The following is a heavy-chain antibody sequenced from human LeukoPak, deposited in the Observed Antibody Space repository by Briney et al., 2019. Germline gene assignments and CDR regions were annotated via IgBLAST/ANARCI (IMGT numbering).Heavy chain of an antibody. CDR3: ARGPYDRSGYRFDY. J-gene: IGHJ4*02. V-gene: IGHV3-66*01. Sequence: PGGSLRLSCAASEFTVSSNHMTWVRQAPGKGLEWFSIIYSGGSTFYADSVKGRFTISRDNSKNTLYLQMNSLRAEDTAVYYCARGPYDRSGYRFDYWGQGTLVTVSS. CDR2: IYSGGST. D-gene: IGHD3-22*01. CDR1: EFTVSSNH.